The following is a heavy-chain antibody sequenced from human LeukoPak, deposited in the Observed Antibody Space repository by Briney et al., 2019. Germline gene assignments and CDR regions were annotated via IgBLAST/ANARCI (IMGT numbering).Heavy chain of an antibody. V-gene: IGHV3-21*01. Sequence: GGSLRLSCAASGFTFSSYSMNWVRQAPGKGLEWVSSISSSSSYIYYADSVKGRFTISRDNAKNSLYLQMNSPRAEDTAVYYCARGDLLWFGELLSSFDYWGQGTLVTVSS. CDR3: ARGDLLWFGELLSSFDY. CDR2: ISSSSSYI. CDR1: GFTFSSYS. J-gene: IGHJ4*02. D-gene: IGHD3-10*01.